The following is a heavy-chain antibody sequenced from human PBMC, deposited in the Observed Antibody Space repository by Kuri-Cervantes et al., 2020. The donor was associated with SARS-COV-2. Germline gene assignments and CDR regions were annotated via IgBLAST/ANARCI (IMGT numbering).Heavy chain of an antibody. J-gene: IGHJ1*01. CDR3: TGRTDVPY. V-gene: IGHV4-4*02. D-gene: IGHD3-16*01. CDR1: GGSISSSNW. Sequence: SETLSLTCAVSGGSISSSNWWNWVRQAPGKGLEWIGEISHSGGTNYNPSLRSRVTISLDMSKNQFSLNLDSVTAADTAVYYCTGRTDVPYRGPGTLVTVSS. CDR2: ISHSGGT.